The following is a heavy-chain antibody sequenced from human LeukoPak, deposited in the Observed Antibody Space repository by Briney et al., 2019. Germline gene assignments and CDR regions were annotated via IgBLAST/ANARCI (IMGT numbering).Heavy chain of an antibody. CDR1: GYPFTSYG. CDR2: ISAYSGNT. CDR3: ARETSSRFFDY. Sequence: GASVKVSCKASGYPFTSYGINWVRQAPGQGLEWMGWISAYSGNTNYAQKFQDRVTMTTDTSTGTVYMDLRSLRSDDTAIYYCARETSSRFFDYWGQGTLLTVSS. V-gene: IGHV1-18*01. J-gene: IGHJ4*02.